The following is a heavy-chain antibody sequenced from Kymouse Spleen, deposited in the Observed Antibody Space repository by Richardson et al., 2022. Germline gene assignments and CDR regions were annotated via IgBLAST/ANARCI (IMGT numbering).Heavy chain of an antibody. V-gene: IGHV3-23*04. CDR3: AKTGRVDGDYYYYYGMDV. CDR1: GFTFSSYA. Sequence: EVQLVESGGGLVQPGGSLRLSCAASGFTFSSYAMSWVRQAPGKGLEWVSAISGSGGSTYYADSVKGRFTISRDNSKNTLYLQMNSLRAEDTAVYYCAKTGRVDGDYYYYYGMDVWGQGTTVTVSS. D-gene: IGHD1-14*01,IGHD3-16*02,IGHD5-24*01. J-gene: IGHJ6*02. CDR2: ISGSGGST.